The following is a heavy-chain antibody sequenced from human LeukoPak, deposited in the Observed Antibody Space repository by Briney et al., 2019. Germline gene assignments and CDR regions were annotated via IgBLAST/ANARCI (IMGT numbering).Heavy chain of an antibody. CDR1: GGSISGHY. D-gene: IGHD2-15*01. CDR3: ARSEEDRYYYGMDV. CDR2: IHYTGKP. Sequence: SETLSLTCSVSGGSISGHYWTWIRQPPGKGLEWIGQIHYTGKPDYNPSLKSRITISVDTSKNQFSLKLSSVTAADTAVYYCARSEEDRYYYGMDVWGQGTTVTVSS. V-gene: IGHV4-59*11. J-gene: IGHJ6*02.